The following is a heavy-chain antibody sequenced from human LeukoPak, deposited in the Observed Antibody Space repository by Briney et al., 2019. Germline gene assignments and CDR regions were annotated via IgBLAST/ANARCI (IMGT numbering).Heavy chain of an antibody. J-gene: IGHJ4*02. CDR2: IYPGDSDT. CDR1: GYIFTSYW. Sequence: GESLKISCKGSGYIFTSYWIGWVRQMPGKGLEWMGIIYPGDSDTRYSPSFQGQVTISADKSISTAYLQWSSLKASDTAMYYCARQVNGYYGSGSSDYWGQGTLVTVSS. V-gene: IGHV5-51*01. D-gene: IGHD3-10*01. CDR3: ARQVNGYYGSGSSDY.